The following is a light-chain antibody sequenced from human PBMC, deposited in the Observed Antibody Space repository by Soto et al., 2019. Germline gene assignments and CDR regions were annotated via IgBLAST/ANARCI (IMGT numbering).Light chain of an antibody. CDR2: EGS. Sequence: QSVLTQPASVSGSPGQSITISCTGTSSDVGRYNLVSWYQQHPGKAPKLMIYEGSKRPSGVSNRFSGSKSGNTASLTISGLQAEDEADYYCCSYAGSSPYVVFGGGTKLTVL. V-gene: IGLV2-23*01. J-gene: IGLJ2*01. CDR1: SSDVGRYNL. CDR3: CSYAGSSPYVV.